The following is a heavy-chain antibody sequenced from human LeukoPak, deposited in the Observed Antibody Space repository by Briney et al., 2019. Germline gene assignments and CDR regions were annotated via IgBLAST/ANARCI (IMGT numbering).Heavy chain of an antibody. V-gene: IGHV1-69*04. J-gene: IGHJ5*02. CDR3: ARFPWYGDSPSA. D-gene: IGHD4-17*01. CDR1: GGTFSSYA. CDR2: IIPILGIA. Sequence: ASVKVSCKASGGTFSSYAISWVRQAPGQGLEWMGRIIPILGIANYAQKFQGRVTMTTDTSTSTAYMELSSLRSEDTAVYYCARFPWYGDSPSAWGQGTLVTVSS.